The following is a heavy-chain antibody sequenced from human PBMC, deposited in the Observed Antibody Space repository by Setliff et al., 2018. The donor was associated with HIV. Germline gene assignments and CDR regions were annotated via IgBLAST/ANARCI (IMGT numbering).Heavy chain of an antibody. D-gene: IGHD1-1*01. CDR1: DDSISSNY. V-gene: IGHV4-4*07. CDR2: IYTGGRT. J-gene: IGHJ4*02. Sequence: PSETLSPTCTVPDDSISSNYWSWIRQSAGKGLEWVGRIYTGGRTNYNPSLKGRVTMSVDTSKNQFSLNLSSVTAADTAVYYWARDRMTMASWVPDKWGQGTLVTVSS. CDR3: ARDRMTMASWVPDK.